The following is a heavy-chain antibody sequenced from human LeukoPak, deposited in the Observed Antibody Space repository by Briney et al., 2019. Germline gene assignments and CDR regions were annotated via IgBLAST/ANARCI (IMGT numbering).Heavy chain of an antibody. D-gene: IGHD5-18*01. J-gene: IGHJ4*02. Sequence: SETLSLTCTVSGGSISSSSYYWGWIRQPPGKGLEWIGSIYHSGSTYYNPSLKSRVTISVDTSKNQFSLKLSSVTAADTAVYYCARDLSRIQHDPYFDYWGQGTLVTVSS. CDR2: IYHSGST. V-gene: IGHV4-39*07. CDR1: GGSISSSSYY. CDR3: ARDLSRIQHDPYFDY.